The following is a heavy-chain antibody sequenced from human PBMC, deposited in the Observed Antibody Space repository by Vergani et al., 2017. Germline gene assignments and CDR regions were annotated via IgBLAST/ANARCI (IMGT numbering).Heavy chain of an antibody. CDR1: GFTFSSYG. D-gene: IGHD2-21*01. CDR3: AREGMGCGGDCYSYWYFDL. CDR2: IWYDGSNK. V-gene: IGHV3-33*01. Sequence: QVQLVESGGGVVQPGRSLRLSCAASGFTFSSYGMHWVRQAPGKGLEWVAVIWYDGSNKYYADSVKGRFTISRDNAKNSLYLQMNSLRAEDTAVYYCAREGMGCGGDCYSYWYFDLWGRGTLVTVSS. J-gene: IGHJ2*01.